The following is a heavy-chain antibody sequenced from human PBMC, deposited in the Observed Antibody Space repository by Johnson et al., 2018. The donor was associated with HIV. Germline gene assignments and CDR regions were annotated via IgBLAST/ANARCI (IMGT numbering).Heavy chain of an antibody. V-gene: IGHV3-9*01. CDR3: ARDRWLGDAFDI. Sequence: VQLVESGGGVVQPGRSLRLSCAASGFTFDDYAMHWVRQAPGKGLEWVSGISWNSGSIDYADSVKGRFTISRDNAKDSLYLQMNSLRPDDSAVYYCARDRWLGDAFDIWGQGTMVTVSS. D-gene: IGHD6-19*01. J-gene: IGHJ3*02. CDR2: ISWNSGSI. CDR1: GFTFDDYA.